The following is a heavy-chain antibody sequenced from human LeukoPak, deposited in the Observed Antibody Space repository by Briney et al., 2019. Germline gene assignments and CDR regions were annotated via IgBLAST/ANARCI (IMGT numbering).Heavy chain of an antibody. CDR3: AREEGSGTSYYYQYMDV. V-gene: IGHV4-4*07. D-gene: IGHD2-2*01. Sequence: PSETLSLTCTVSGGSMRSYFWNWIRQPAGKGLEWIGRIYNSGSTKYNPSLKSRVTMSVDTSKNQFSLKLSPVTAADTAVYYCAREEGSGTSYYYQYMDVWGKGTTVTVSS. J-gene: IGHJ6*03. CDR2: IYNSGST. CDR1: GGSMRSYF.